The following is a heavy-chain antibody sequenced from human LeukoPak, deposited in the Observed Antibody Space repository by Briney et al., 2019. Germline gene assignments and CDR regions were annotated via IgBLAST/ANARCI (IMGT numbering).Heavy chain of an antibody. CDR1: GGTFSSYA. D-gene: IGHD3-16*02. CDR3: ARDIGANDYVWGSYRYPNNWFDP. CDR2: IIPIFGTA. V-gene: IGHV1-69*05. J-gene: IGHJ5*02. Sequence: SVKVSCKASGGTFSSYAISWVRQAPGQGLEWMGRIIPIFGTAKHPQKFQGRVTITTDESTSTAYMELSSLRSEDTAVYYCARDIGANDYVWGSYRYPNNWFDPWGQGTLVTVSS.